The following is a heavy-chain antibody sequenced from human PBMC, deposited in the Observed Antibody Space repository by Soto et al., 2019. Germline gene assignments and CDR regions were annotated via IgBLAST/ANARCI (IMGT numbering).Heavy chain of an antibody. J-gene: IGHJ4*02. Sequence: ASVKVSCKASGYTFTNYVMHWVRQAPGQRLEWMGSINAGDDSTKYSQKFQGRVTITTDTSASTAYMELSSLRSEDTAVYYCARESGYPLDYWGQGTLVTVSS. CDR2: INAGDDST. CDR3: ARESGYPLDY. V-gene: IGHV1-3*01. CDR1: GYTFTNYV. D-gene: IGHD3-22*01.